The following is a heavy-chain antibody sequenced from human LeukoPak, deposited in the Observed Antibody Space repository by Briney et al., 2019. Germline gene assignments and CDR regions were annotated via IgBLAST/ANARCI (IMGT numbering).Heavy chain of an antibody. Sequence: GGSLRLSCAASGFTFSNYWMSWVRQAPGKGLEWVANIKQDGSEKYYVDSVKGRFTISRDNAKNSQFLQMNSLRAEDTAVYYCARNYSLDVWGKGTTVTAS. CDR3: ARNYSLDV. CDR1: GFTFSNYW. V-gene: IGHV3-7*01. CDR2: IKQDGSEK. J-gene: IGHJ6*04.